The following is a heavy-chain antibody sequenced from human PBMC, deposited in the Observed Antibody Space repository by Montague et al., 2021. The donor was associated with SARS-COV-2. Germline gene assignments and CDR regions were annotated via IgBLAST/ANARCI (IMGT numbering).Heavy chain of an antibody. V-gene: IGHV4-59*01. CDR1: DGSSSFSY. CDR2: IYYYCRT. J-gene: IGHJ4*02. CDR3: ARGFDY. Sequence: SETLSLTCTFTDGSSSFSYSPCIQHPPGKTPAWICHIYYYCRTNYNPSLKSRVTISVDTSKNQFSLKLCSVTAADTAVYYCARGFDYWGQGTLVTVSP.